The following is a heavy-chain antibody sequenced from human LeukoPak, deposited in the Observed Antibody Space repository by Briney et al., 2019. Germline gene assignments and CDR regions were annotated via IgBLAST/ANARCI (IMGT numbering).Heavy chain of an antibody. D-gene: IGHD1-1*01. V-gene: IGHV1-2*02. Sequence: KFQGRVTMTRDTSISTTYVELSRLTSDDTAVYYCARETTAHDNFDYWGQGTLVTVSS. CDR3: ARETTAHDNFDY. J-gene: IGHJ4*02.